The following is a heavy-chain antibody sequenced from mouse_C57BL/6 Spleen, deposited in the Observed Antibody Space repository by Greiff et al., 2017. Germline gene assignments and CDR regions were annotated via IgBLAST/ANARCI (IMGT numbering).Heavy chain of an antibody. CDR2: IFPGSGST. J-gene: IGHJ1*03. D-gene: IGHD2-5*01. CDR1: GYTFTDYY. Sequence: VQLVESGPELVKPGASVKISCKASGYTFTDYYINWVKQRPGQGLEWIGWIFPGSGSTYYNEKFKGKATLTVDKSSSTAYMLLSSLTSEDSAVYFCARGPYYSNYEYFDVWGTGTTVTVSS. CDR3: ARGPYYSNYEYFDV. V-gene: IGHV1-75*01.